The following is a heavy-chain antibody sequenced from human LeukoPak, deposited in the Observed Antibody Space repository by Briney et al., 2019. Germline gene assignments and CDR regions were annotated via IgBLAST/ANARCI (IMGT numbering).Heavy chain of an antibody. J-gene: IGHJ4*02. CDR2: TSARTGNS. CDR3: ARDGKGRYDFRENDY. Sequence: ASVKVSCKASGYTFSIYGIIWVRQAPGQGLEWMGWTSARTGNSDYAQKFQNRVTMTIDTSTNTAYMELRSLGSDDTAVYYCARDGKGRYDFRENDYWGQGTLVTVSS. CDR1: GYTFSIYG. D-gene: IGHD3-3*01. V-gene: IGHV1-18*01.